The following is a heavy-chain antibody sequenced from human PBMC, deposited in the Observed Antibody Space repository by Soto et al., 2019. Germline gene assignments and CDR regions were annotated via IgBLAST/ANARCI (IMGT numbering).Heavy chain of an antibody. Sequence: SCKASGGTFSSYAMSWVRQAPGKGLEWVSAISGSGGSTYYADSVKGRFTISRDNSKNTLYLQMNSLRAEDTAVYYCATRITMIVVVTTDYWGQGTLVTVSS. D-gene: IGHD3-22*01. CDR1: GGTFSSYA. CDR2: ISGSGGST. V-gene: IGHV3-23*01. J-gene: IGHJ4*02. CDR3: ATRITMIVVVTTDY.